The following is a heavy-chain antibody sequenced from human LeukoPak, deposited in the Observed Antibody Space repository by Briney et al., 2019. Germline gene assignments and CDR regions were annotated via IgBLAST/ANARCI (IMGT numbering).Heavy chain of an antibody. D-gene: IGHD6-6*01. CDR2: IYYSGST. CDR3: ATGTAARLYYYYYMDV. V-gene: IGHV4-39*07. J-gene: IGHJ6*03. CDR1: GGSISSSSYY. Sequence: SETLSLTCAVCGGSISSSSYYWGWIRQPPGKELQWIGSIYYSGSTYYNPSLKSRVTISVDTSKNQFSLKLSSVTAADTAVYYCATGTAARLYYYYYMDVWGTGTTVTVSS.